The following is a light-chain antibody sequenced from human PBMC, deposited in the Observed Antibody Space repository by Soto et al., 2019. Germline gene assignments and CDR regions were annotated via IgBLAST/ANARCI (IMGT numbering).Light chain of an antibody. CDR2: EVS. CDR1: SSDVGGYNY. V-gene: IGLV2-14*01. Sequence: QSALTQPASVSGSPGQSITISCTGTSSDVGGYNYVSWYQQHPGKAPKLMIHEVSNRPSGVSNRFSGSKSGNTASLTISGLQAEDEADYYRSSYTSSSPYVFGTGTKLTVL. CDR3: SSYTSSSPYV. J-gene: IGLJ1*01.